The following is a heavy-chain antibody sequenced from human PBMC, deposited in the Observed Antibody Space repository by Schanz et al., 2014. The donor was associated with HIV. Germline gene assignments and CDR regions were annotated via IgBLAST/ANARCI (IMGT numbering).Heavy chain of an antibody. V-gene: IGHV3-23*04. CDR2: ISDSGGNT. Sequence: VQLVESGGGVVQPGRSLRLSCKASGFTFSTYRMNWIRQAPGKGLEWVSTISDSGGNTYYADSVKGRFTISRDNSKNTVYLQINSLRAEDTAVYYCAKSSGWLYAHFDYWGQGTLITVS. D-gene: IGHD3-9*01. J-gene: IGHJ4*02. CDR3: AKSSGWLYAHFDY. CDR1: GFTFSTYR.